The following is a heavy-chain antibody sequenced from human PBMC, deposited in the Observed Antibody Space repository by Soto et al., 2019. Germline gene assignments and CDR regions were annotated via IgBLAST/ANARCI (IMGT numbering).Heavy chain of an antibody. CDR3: ARHYDPLPRSDFDL. D-gene: IGHD3-22*01. V-gene: IGHV3-11*01. CDR1: GFTLSDDY. J-gene: IGHJ3*01. Sequence: GGSLRLSCAAAGFTLSDDYMSWIRQAPGKGLEWVSYISSSGNTIYYADSVKGRFTISRDNAKNSLYLQMNSLRAEYTAVSYCARHYDPLPRSDFDLWGQGTVLTVSS. CDR2: ISSSGNTI.